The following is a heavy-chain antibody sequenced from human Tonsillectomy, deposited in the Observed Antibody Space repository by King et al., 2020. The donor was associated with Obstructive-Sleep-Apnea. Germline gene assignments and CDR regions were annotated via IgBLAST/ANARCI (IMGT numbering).Heavy chain of an antibody. CDR2: IYPGDSDT. CDR1: GYSFTSYW. V-gene: IGHV5-51*01. CDR3: ARLEYYYDSSGYYPPGYFDY. J-gene: IGHJ4*02. Sequence: VQLVQSGAEVKKPGESLKISCKGSGYSFTSYWIGWVRQMPGKGLEWMGIIYPGDSDTRYSPSFQGQVTISADKSISTAYLQWSSLKASETAMYYCARLEYYYDSSGYYPPGYFDYWGQGTLVTVSS. D-gene: IGHD3-22*01.